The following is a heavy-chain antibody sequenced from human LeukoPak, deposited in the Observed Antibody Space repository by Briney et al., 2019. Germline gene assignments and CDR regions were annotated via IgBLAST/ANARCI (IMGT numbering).Heavy chain of an antibody. CDR1: GGTFNRDA. V-gene: IGHV1-69*06. CDR2: IIPMFGTT. CDR3: ARRHCTNGVCYDDRGAFDI. Sequence: SVKVSCKASGGTFNRDAICWVRQAPGQGLEWMGEIIPMFGTTNYAQKFQGRVTITADKSTSTAYMELSSLRSEDTAVYFCARRHCTNGVCYDDRGAFDIWGQGTMVTVSS. J-gene: IGHJ3*02. D-gene: IGHD2-8*01.